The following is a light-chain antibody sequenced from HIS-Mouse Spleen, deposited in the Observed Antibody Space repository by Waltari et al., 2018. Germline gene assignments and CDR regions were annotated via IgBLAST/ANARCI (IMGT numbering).Light chain of an antibody. CDR2: EVS. Sequence: QSITISCTGTSSDVGGYNYVSWYQQHPGKAPKLMIYEVSNRPSGVSNRFSGSKSGNTASLTISGLQAEDEADYYCSSYTSTSTLDVFGGGTKLTVL. CDR3: SSYTSTSTLDV. CDR1: SSDVGGYNY. J-gene: IGLJ3*02. V-gene: IGLV2-14*01.